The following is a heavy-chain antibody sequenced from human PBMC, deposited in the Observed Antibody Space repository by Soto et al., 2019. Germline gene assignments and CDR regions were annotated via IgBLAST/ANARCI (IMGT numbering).Heavy chain of an antibody. D-gene: IGHD3-9*01. J-gene: IGHJ6*02. Sequence: SETLSLTCAVYGGSFGGYYWSWIRQPPGKGLEWIGEINHSGSTKYNPYLKSRVTISVDTSKNQISLKMRSVTAADTAVDYCARGLDDKDYYYYYGMDVWSQGTTVTVSS. CDR1: GGSFGGYY. CDR2: INHSGST. CDR3: ARGLDDKDYYYYYGMDV. V-gene: IGHV4-34*01.